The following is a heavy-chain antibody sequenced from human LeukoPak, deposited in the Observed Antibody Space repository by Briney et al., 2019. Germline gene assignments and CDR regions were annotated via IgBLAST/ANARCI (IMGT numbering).Heavy chain of an antibody. V-gene: IGHV4-59*08. CDR2: IYYSGST. CDR1: GGSISSYY. D-gene: IGHD3-22*01. Sequence: SETLSLTCTVSGGSISSYYWSWIRQPPGKGLEWIGYIYYSGSTNYNPSLKSRVTISVDTSKNQFSLKLSSVTAADTAVYYCARQFDSNAFDYWGQGTLVTVSS. CDR3: ARQFDSNAFDY. J-gene: IGHJ4*02.